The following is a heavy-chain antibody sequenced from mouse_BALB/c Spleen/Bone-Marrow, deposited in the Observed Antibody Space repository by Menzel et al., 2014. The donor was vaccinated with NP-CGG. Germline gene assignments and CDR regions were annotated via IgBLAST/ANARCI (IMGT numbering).Heavy chain of an antibody. Sequence: VQLQHPGAEFVRSGASVKLSCTASGFNIKDYYMHWVKQRPEQGLEWIGWIDPENGDTEYAPKFQGKATMTADTSSNTAYLQLSSLTSEDTAVYYCSLYDYDEKSAYWGQGTLVTVSA. CDR3: SLYDYDEKSAY. V-gene: IGHV14-4*02. J-gene: IGHJ3*01. CDR2: IDPENGDT. D-gene: IGHD2-4*01. CDR1: GFNIKDYY.